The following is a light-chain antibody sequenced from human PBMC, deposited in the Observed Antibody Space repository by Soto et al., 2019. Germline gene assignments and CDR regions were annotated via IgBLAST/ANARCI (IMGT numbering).Light chain of an antibody. CDR3: SSFTSTHTGV. J-gene: IGLJ3*02. Sequence: QSALTQPASVSGSPGQSITISCTGTSSDVGGYNYVSWYQQYPGKAPKLMIYEVSNRPSGVSNRFSGYKSGNTASLTISGLQDEDDADYYCSSFTSTHTGVFGGGTKLTVL. V-gene: IGLV2-14*01. CDR1: SSDVGGYNY. CDR2: EVS.